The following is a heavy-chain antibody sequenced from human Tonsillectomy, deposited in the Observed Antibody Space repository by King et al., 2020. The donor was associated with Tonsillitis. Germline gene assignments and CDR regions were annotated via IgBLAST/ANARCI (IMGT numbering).Heavy chain of an antibody. CDR1: GFTFSSYW. J-gene: IGHJ4*02. V-gene: IGHV3-74*01. CDR2: INIDGSTI. Sequence: VQLVESGGGLVQPGGSLRLSCAASGFTFSSYWMHWVRQVPGKGLVWVSRINIDGSTISYADSVKGRFTISRDNAKNTLDLQMNSLRAEDTAVYYCARSHSPLFDYWGQGTLVTVSS. CDR3: ARSHSPLFDY.